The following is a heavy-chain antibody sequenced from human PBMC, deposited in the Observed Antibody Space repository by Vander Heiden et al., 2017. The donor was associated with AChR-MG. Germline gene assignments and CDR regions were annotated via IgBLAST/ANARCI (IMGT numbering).Heavy chain of an antibody. CDR3: ARHGGDY. Sequence: QVQLQESGPGLVKPSETLSLTCTVAGGSISSYYWSCIRQPPGKGLKWIGYIYYSGSTNYNPSLKSRVTISVDTSKNQFSLKLSSVTAADTAVYYCARHGGDYWGQGTLVTVSS. J-gene: IGHJ4*02. D-gene: IGHD3-16*01. CDR2: IYYSGST. CDR1: GGSISSYY. V-gene: IGHV4-59*08.